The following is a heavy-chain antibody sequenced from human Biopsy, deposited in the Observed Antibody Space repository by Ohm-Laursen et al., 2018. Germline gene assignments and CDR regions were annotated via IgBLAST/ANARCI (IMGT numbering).Heavy chain of an antibody. V-gene: IGHV1-46*01. CDR3: ARAGVGSDGTDSYHYGMDV. J-gene: IGHJ6*02. CDR1: GNTFATYH. CDR2: ISPSGATT. Sequence: ASVKVSCNASGNTFATYHIHWVRQAPGQGLEWMGVISPSGATTSFSQKFQGRITMTRDTSTGTVYMDLNSLGSEDTAVYYCARAGVGSDGTDSYHYGMDVWGPGTTVTVSS. D-gene: IGHD5-24*01.